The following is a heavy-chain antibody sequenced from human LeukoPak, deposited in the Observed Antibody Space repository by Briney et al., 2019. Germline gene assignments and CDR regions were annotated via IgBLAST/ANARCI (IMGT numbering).Heavy chain of an antibody. CDR3: ASPRAGPDAFDI. CDR1: GFTVSSNY. CDR2: IYSGGST. Sequence: GSLRLSCAASGFTVSSNYMSWVRQAPGKGLEWVSVIYSGGSTYYADSVKGRFTISRDNSKNTLYLQMNSLRAEDTAVYYCASPRAGPDAFDIWGQGTMVTVSS. V-gene: IGHV3-66*01. D-gene: IGHD6-19*01. J-gene: IGHJ3*02.